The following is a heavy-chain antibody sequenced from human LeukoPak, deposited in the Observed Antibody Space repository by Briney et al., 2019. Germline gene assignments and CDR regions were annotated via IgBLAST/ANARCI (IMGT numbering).Heavy chain of an antibody. V-gene: IGHV3-53*01. CDR1: GFAVNTKL. J-gene: IGHJ4*02. CDR3: ARDEVTSGGGLES. D-gene: IGHD3-16*01. CDR2: IYSGGLT. Sequence: GGSLRLSCAASGFAVNTKLMHWVRQAPGKGLEWISVIYSGGLTYYADSVEGRFTISRDNSKNTLYLHMNSLRAEDTAVYYCARDEVTSGGGLESWGQGTLVIVSS.